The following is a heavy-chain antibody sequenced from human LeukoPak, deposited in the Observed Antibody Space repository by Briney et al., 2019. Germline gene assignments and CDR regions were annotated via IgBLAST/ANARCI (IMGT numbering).Heavy chain of an antibody. CDR1: GGSISSSSYY. CDR2: IYYSGST. Sequence: SETLSLTCTVSGGSISSSSYYWGWIRQPPGKGLEWIGSIYYSGSTYYNPSLKSRVTISVDTSKNQFSLKLSSVTAADTAVYYCARHQRLMIVVFTDAFAVWGQGTMVTVSS. V-gene: IGHV4-39*01. CDR3: ARHQRLMIVVFTDAFAV. J-gene: IGHJ3*01. D-gene: IGHD3-22*01.